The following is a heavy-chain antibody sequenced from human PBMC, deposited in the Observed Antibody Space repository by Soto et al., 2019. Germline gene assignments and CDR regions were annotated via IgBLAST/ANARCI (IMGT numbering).Heavy chain of an antibody. Sequence: PGGSLRLSCAAPGFPFSSYAMSWVRQAPGEGLEWVSAISGSGGSTYYADSVKGRFTISRDNSKNTLYLQMNSLRAEDTAVYYCAKTLPPHVPAALDAFDIWGQGTMVTVSS. V-gene: IGHV3-23*01. J-gene: IGHJ3*02. CDR3: AKTLPPHVPAALDAFDI. CDR1: GFPFSSYA. D-gene: IGHD2-2*01. CDR2: ISGSGGST.